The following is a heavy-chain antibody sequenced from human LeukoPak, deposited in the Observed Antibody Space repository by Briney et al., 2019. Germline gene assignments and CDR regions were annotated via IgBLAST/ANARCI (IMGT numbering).Heavy chain of an antibody. D-gene: IGHD3-9*01. J-gene: IGHJ4*02. Sequence: GGSLRLSCAASGSTVSSNYMSWVRQAPGKGLEWVSVIYSGGSTYYADSVKGRFTISRDNSKNTLYLQMNSLRAEDTAVYYCARDYDILTGSIPPKPYWGQGTLVTVSS. CDR2: IYSGGST. CDR1: GSTVSSNY. CDR3: ARDYDILTGSIPPKPY. V-gene: IGHV3-53*01.